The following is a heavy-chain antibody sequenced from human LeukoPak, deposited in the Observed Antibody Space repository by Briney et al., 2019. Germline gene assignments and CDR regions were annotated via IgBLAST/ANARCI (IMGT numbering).Heavy chain of an antibody. CDR3: ARDLGYCSSTSCYNRYYYYYYMDV. V-gene: IGHV1-46*01. Sequence: GASVKVSCKASGYTFTSYYMHWVRQAPGQGLEWMGIINPSGGSTTYAQKFQGRVTMTRDTSTSTVYMELSSLRSEDTAVYYCARDLGYCSSTSCYNRYYYYYYMDVWGKGTTVTISS. J-gene: IGHJ6*03. CDR1: GYTFTSYY. D-gene: IGHD2-2*02. CDR2: INPSGGST.